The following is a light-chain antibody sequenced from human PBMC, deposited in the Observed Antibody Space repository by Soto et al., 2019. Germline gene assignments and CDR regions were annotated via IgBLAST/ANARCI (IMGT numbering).Light chain of an antibody. J-gene: IGLJ2*01. CDR3: AAWDDRLNGPL. Sequence: QAVVTQPPSASGTPGQRVTISCSGSTSNIGSNTLNWYQHLPGAAPKLLIYSDDQRPSGVPDRFSGSKSGTSASLAISGLQSEDEADYYCAAWDDRLNGPLFGAGTKLTVL. CDR2: SDD. CDR1: TSNIGSNT. V-gene: IGLV1-44*01.